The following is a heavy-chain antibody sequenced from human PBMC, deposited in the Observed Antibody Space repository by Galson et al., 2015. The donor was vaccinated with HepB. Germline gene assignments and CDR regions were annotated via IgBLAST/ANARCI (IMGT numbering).Heavy chain of an antibody. D-gene: IGHD4-17*01. CDR2: ISYDGSNK. Sequence: SLRLSCAASGFTFSSYAMHWVRQAPGKGLEWVAVISYDGSNKYYADSVKGRFTISRDNSKNTLYLQMNSLRAEDTAVYYCAGTTSYGDYAYWGQGTLVTVSS. J-gene: IGHJ4*02. CDR3: AGTTSYGDYAY. V-gene: IGHV3-30*04. CDR1: GFTFSSYA.